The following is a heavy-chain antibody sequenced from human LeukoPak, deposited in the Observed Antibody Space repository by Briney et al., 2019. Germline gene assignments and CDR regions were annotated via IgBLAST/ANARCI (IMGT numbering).Heavy chain of an antibody. D-gene: IGHD3-22*01. J-gene: IGHJ4*02. V-gene: IGHV1-46*01. Sequence: ASVKVSCTASGYTFTSYYMHWVRQAPGQGLEWMGIINPSGGSTSYAQKFQGRVTITADESTSTAYMELSSLRSEDTAVYYCARALRSYYDSSGYYYPDYWGQGTLVTVSS. CDR2: INPSGGST. CDR1: GYTFTSYY. CDR3: ARALRSYYDSSGYYYPDY.